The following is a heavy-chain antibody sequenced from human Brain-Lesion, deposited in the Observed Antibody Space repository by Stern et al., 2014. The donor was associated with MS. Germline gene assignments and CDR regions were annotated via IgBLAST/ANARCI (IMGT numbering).Heavy chain of an antibody. CDR1: GFTFSSYT. CDR2: INRGSDYI. V-gene: IGHV3-21*01. D-gene: IGHD5-18*01. J-gene: IGHJ6*02. CDR3: ARVETPLADFYYYYGMDV. Sequence: EVQLEESGGGLVKPGGSLRLSCAASGFTFSSYTMNWVRQAPGKGLEWVSSINRGSDYIYYADSVRGLFTISRDNAKNSQYLQMNSLRAEDTALYYCARVETPLADFYYYYGMDVWGQGTTVTVSS.